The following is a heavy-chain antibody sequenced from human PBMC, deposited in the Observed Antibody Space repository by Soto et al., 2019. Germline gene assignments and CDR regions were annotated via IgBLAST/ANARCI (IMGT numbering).Heavy chain of an antibody. V-gene: IGHV3-23*01. CDR1: GFTFSSYA. D-gene: IGHD1-26*01. CDR3: AKESEESYSYYYYGMDV. CDR2: ISGSGGST. J-gene: IGHJ6*02. Sequence: PGGSLRLSCAASGFTFSSYAMSWVRQAPGKGLEWVSAISGSGGSTYYADSVKGRFTISRDNSKNTLYLQMNSLRAEDTAVYYCAKESEESYSYYYYGMDVWGQGTTVTVSS.